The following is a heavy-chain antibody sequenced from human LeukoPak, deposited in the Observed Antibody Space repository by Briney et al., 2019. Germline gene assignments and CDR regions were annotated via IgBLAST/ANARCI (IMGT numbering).Heavy chain of an antibody. CDR3: ARDQAAAGTTFDY. V-gene: IGHV3-30-3*01. CDR2: ISYDGSNK. J-gene: IGHJ4*02. Sequence: GGSLRLSCAASGFTVSSNSMSWVRQAPGKGLEWVAVISYDGSNKYYADSVKGRFTISRDNSKNTLYLQMNSLRAEDTAVYYCARDQAAAGTTFDYWGQGTLVTVSS. D-gene: IGHD6-13*01. CDR1: GFTVSSNS.